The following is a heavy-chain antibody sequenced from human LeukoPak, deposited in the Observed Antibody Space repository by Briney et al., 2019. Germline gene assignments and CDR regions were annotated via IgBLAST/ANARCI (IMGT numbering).Heavy chain of an antibody. Sequence: SVKVSCKASEGTFSSYAISWVRQAPGQGLEWMGRIIPIFGTANYAQKFQGRVTITTDESTSTAYMELSSLRSEDTAVYYCARAGWEPLGRFGAFHIWAQGTMVTVSS. V-gene: IGHV1-69*05. D-gene: IGHD1-26*01. CDR1: EGTFSSYA. CDR2: IIPIFGTA. CDR3: ARAGWEPLGRFGAFHI. J-gene: IGHJ3*02.